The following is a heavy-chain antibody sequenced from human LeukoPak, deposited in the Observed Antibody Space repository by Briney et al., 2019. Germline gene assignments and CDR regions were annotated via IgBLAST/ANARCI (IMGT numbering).Heavy chain of an antibody. CDR2: INPKSGGT. CDR1: GFTFSSYA. V-gene: IGHV1-2*02. J-gene: IGHJ3*02. D-gene: IGHD3-10*01. Sequence: PGGSLRLSCAASGFTFSSYAMHWVRQAPGQGLEWMGWINPKSGGTNYAQKFQGRVTMTRDTSISTAYMDMSSLRSDDTAVYYCARNLWFGESSDAFDMWGQGTMVTVSS. CDR3: ARNLWFGESSDAFDM.